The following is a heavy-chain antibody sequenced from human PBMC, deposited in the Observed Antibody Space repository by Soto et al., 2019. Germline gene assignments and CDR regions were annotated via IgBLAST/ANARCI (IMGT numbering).Heavy chain of an antibody. Sequence: QITLKESGPTLVKPTQTLTLTCTFSGFSLHTSGVGVGWIRQPPGQALEWLALIYWDDEKRYSQALRSRLAITKDTSKDQVVLSLTSVDPVDTATYFCAHMTKDDRDRSVYGLDVWGPGATVIVSS. CDR3: AHMTKDDRDRSVYGLDV. CDR2: IYWDDEK. J-gene: IGHJ6*02. V-gene: IGHV2-5*02. CDR1: GFSLHTSGVG. D-gene: IGHD2-21*02.